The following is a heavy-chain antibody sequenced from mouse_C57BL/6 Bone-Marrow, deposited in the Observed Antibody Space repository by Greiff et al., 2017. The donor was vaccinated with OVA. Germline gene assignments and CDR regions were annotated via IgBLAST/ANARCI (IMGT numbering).Heavy chain of an antibody. CDR2: IDPETGGT. Sequence: QVQLQQSGAELVRPGASVTLSCKASGYTFTDYEMHWVKQTPVHGLEWIGAIDPETGGTAYNQKFKGKAILTADKSSSTAYMELRSLTSEDSAVYYSTMGHYYGSSYSGGTGTTVTVSS. J-gene: IGHJ1*03. CDR1: GYTFTDYE. CDR3: TMGHYYGSSYS. V-gene: IGHV1-15*01. D-gene: IGHD1-1*01.